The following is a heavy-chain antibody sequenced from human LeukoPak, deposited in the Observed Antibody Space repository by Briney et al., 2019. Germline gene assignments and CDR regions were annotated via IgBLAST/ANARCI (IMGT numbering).Heavy chain of an antibody. V-gene: IGHV3-48*03. CDR2: ISSNCSTI. Sequence: LPGPSLRPSCAAAGFTFSSYEMNSVRQAPGNWLEWVSYISSNCSTIYYAESVKCRFTISRANAKNSLYLQMNSLRAEDTAVYYCAELGISMIGDVWGKGTTVTVSS. CDR3: AELGISMIGDV. CDR1: GFTFSSYE. D-gene: IGHD3-10*02. J-gene: IGHJ6*04.